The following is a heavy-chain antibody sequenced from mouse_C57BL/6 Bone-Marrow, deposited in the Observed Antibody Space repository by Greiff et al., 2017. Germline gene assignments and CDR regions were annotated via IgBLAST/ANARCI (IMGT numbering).Heavy chain of an antibody. CDR3: ARGADDGYFYFDY. V-gene: IGHV1-80*01. CDR2: IYPGDGDT. CDR1: GYAFSSYW. J-gene: IGHJ2*01. Sequence: QVQLKQSGAELVKPGASVKISCKASGYAFSSYWMNWVKQRPGKGLEWIGQIYPGDGDTNYNGKFKGKATLTADKSSSTAYMQLSSLTSEDSAVYFCARGADDGYFYFDYWGQGTTLTVSS. D-gene: IGHD2-3*01.